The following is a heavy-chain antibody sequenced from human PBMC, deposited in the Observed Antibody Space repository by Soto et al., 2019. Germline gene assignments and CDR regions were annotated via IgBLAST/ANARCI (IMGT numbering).Heavy chain of an antibody. D-gene: IGHD2-2*01. V-gene: IGHV4-39*01. Sequence: QLQVQESGPGLVKPSETLSLTCTVSGGSISSNSSYWGWIRQPPGKGLEWIGSIYYSGSTYYNPSLKSRLTISVDTSKNQFSLKLSSVTAADTAVYYCARRGMDVLVPGSYYFDYGGQGTVVTVSS. CDR2: IYYSGST. J-gene: IGHJ4*02. CDR1: GGSISSNSSY. CDR3: ARRGMDVLVPGSYYFDY.